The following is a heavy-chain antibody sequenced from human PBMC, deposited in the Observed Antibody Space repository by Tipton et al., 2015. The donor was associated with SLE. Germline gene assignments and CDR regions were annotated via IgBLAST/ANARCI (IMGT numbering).Heavy chain of an antibody. CDR3: ARRGYSSGWYDY. V-gene: IGHV3-33*01. CDR2: IRYDGSNK. J-gene: IGHJ4*02. CDR1: GFTFSSYG. D-gene: IGHD6-19*01. Sequence: SLRLSCAASGFTFSSYGMHWVRQAPGKGLEWVAFIRYDGSNKYYADSVKGRFTISRDNSKNTLYLQMNSLRAEDTAVYYCARRGYSSGWYDYWGQGTLVTVSS.